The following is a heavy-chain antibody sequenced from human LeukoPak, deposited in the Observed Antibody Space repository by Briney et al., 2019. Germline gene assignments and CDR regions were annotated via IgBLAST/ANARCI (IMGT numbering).Heavy chain of an antibody. CDR3: AKRCERGACNDY. V-gene: IGHV3-23*01. D-gene: IGHD4/OR15-4a*01. Sequence: GGSLRLSCAASGFIFSNFAMRWVRQAPGKGLEWVSGINPSGGNTYYTDSVKGRFTISRDNSKNTVYLQMNSLRAEDAAVYYCAKRCERGACNDYWGQGTLVTVSS. CDR2: INPSGGNT. J-gene: IGHJ4*02. CDR1: GFIFSNFA.